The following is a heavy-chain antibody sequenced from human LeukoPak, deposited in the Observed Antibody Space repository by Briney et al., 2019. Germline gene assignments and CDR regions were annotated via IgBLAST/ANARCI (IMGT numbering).Heavy chain of an antibody. J-gene: IGHJ4*02. CDR3: ARDWKTNSFDY. V-gene: IGHV3-30-3*01. CDR1: GFTFSSYV. Sequence: PGRSLRLSCAASGFTFSSYVMHWVRQAPGKGLEWVAVISYDGSNKYYADSVKGRFTISRDNSKNTLYLQMDSLRAEDTAIYYCARDWKTNSFDYWGQGTLVTVSS. CDR2: ISYDGSNK. D-gene: IGHD1-1*01.